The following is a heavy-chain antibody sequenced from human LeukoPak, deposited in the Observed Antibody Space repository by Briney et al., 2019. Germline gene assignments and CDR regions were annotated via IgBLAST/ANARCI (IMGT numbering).Heavy chain of an antibody. D-gene: IGHD6-19*01. Sequence: PSETLSLTCTVSGGSISSSSYYWGWIRQPPGKGLEWIGSIYYSGSTYYNPSLKSRVTISVDTSKNQFSLKLSSVTAADTAVYYCARAGWQNPVPDYWGQGTLVTVSS. CDR1: GGSISSSSYY. CDR3: ARAGWQNPVPDY. V-gene: IGHV4-39*01. CDR2: IYYSGST. J-gene: IGHJ4*02.